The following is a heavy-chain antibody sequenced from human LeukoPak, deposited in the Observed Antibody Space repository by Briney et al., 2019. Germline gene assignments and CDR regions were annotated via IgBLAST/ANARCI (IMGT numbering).Heavy chain of an antibody. CDR3: AKSPAYYDSSGQGY. CDR2: ISSTSRYI. CDR1: GFTFGSYS. J-gene: IGHJ4*02. Sequence: GGSLRLSCAASGFTFGSYSMNWVGKVPGKGRQWAAAISSTSRYIYYADSVKGRFTVSRDNAKNSLSLQMNSLRAEDTAVYYCAKSPAYYDSSGQGYWGQGTLVTVSS. D-gene: IGHD3-22*01. V-gene: IGHV3-21*06.